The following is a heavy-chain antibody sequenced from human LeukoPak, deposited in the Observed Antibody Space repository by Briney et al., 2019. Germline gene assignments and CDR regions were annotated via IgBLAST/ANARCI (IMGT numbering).Heavy chain of an antibody. CDR3: AQGPGEYFAWLCPIGY. CDR1: GFTLSGYS. D-gene: IGHD3-9*01. Sequence: GGSLRLSCAASGFTLSGYSMKWVRQAPGKGLEWVSHIGGSGSTIYYADSVKGRFTISRDNAKKLLYLQMSNLRAEDTAVYYCAQGPGEYFAWLCPIGYWGQGTPVTVSS. J-gene: IGHJ4*01. CDR2: IGGSGSTI. V-gene: IGHV3-48*01.